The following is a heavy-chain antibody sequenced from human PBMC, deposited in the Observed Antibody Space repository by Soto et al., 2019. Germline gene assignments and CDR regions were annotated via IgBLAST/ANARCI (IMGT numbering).Heavy chain of an antibody. CDR3: VRERNSQDAGYYYYYMDV. J-gene: IGHJ6*03. CDR2: IYPGDSDT. D-gene: IGHD4-4*01. CDR1: GYSFTNYW. V-gene: IGHV5-51*01. Sequence: GESLKISCKGSGYSFTNYWIGWVRQMPGKGLEWMGIIYPGDSDTRYSPSFQGQVTFSADKSISTAYPQWSSLKASDTAMYYCVRERNSQDAGYYYYYMDVWGKGTTVTVSS.